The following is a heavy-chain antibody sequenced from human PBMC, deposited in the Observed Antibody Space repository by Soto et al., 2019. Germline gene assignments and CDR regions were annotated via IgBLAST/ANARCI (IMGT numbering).Heavy chain of an antibody. Sequence: QVQLQESGPGLVKPSGTLSLTCAVSSGSISSSNWWSWVRQPPGKGLEWIGEIYHSGSTNYNPSLKSRVTISVDKSKNQFSLKLSSVTAADTAVYYCASREVPAANSEVPVQRHAFDIWGQGTMVTVSS. V-gene: IGHV4-4*02. CDR1: SGSISSSNW. J-gene: IGHJ3*02. D-gene: IGHD2-2*01. CDR2: IYHSGST. CDR3: ASREVPAANSEVPVQRHAFDI.